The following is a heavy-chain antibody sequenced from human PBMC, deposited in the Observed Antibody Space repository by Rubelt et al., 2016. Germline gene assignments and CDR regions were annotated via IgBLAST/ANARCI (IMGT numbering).Heavy chain of an antibody. J-gene: IGHJ4*01. Sequence: QVQLQESGPGLVKPSETLSLTCAVSGDTSLHFWSWVRQPPGKGLEWIGSISNSGSTNYNPSLTIRVTMSVDTSKNQFSLTLTSVTAAETAVDYCAREEGWQQPIGYWGQGALVTVSS. CDR1: GDTSLHF. CDR2: ISNSGST. V-gene: IGHV4-59*11. CDR3: AREEGWQQPIGY. D-gene: IGHD6-13*01.